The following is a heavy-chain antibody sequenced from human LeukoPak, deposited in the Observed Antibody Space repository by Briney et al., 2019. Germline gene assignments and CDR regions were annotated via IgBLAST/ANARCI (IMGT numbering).Heavy chain of an antibody. CDR3: ARDPYDSSGYYGGDAFDI. V-gene: IGHV4-59*01. CDR1: GGAISSYY. J-gene: IGHJ3*02. CDR2: IYYSGST. Sequence: SETLSLICTVSGGAISSYYRSWIRQPQGKGLEWIGYIYYSGSTNYNPSLKSRVTISVDTSKNQFSLKLSSVTAADTAVYYCARDPYDSSGYYGGDAFDIWGQGAMVTVSS. D-gene: IGHD3-22*01.